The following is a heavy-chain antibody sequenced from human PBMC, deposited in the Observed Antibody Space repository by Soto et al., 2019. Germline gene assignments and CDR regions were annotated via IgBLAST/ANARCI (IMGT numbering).Heavy chain of an antibody. CDR2: IYYSGST. CDR3: ARDRGIGNYYYYGMDV. Sequence: QVQLQESGPGLVKPSQTLSLTCTVSGGSISSGDYYWSWIRQPPGKGLEWIGYIYYSGSTYYNPSLKSRVTISVDTSKNQCSLKLSSVTAADTAVYYCARDRGIGNYYYYGMDVWGQGTTVTVSS. D-gene: IGHD3-16*01. J-gene: IGHJ6*02. CDR1: GGSISSGDYY. V-gene: IGHV4-30-4*01.